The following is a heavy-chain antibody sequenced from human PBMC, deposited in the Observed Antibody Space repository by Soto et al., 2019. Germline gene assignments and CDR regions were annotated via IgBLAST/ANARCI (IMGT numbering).Heavy chain of an antibody. CDR1: GGSISSGGYY. D-gene: IGHD7-27*01. V-gene: IGHV4-31*02. J-gene: IGHJ4*02. CDR2: IYYSGST. Sequence: PSETLSLTCTVSGGSISSGGYYWSWIRQHPGKGLEWIGYIYYSGSTNYNPSLKSRVTMSVDKSTNEFSLKVTSVTAADTAIYYCARKAWVRFDYWGQGALVTVSS. CDR3: ARKAWVRFDY.